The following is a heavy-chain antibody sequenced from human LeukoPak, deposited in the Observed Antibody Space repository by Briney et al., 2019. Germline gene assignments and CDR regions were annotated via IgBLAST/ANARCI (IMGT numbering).Heavy chain of an antibody. V-gene: IGHV3-53*05. D-gene: IGHD3-3*01. Sequence: QPGGSLRLSCAASGFTVSSNYMSWVRQAPGKGLEWVSVIYSGGSTYYADSVKGRFTISRDNPKNTLYLQMNSLRAEDTAVYYCARGDFWSGYYPYYYYYYGMDVWGQGTTVTVSS. CDR1: GFTVSSNY. J-gene: IGHJ6*02. CDR2: IYSGGST. CDR3: ARGDFWSGYYPYYYYYYGMDV.